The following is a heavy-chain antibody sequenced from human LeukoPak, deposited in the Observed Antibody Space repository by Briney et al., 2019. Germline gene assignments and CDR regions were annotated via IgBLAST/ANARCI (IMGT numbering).Heavy chain of an antibody. CDR1: GFSFSTQE. J-gene: IGHJ4*02. V-gene: IGHV3-48*03. D-gene: IGHD5-12*01. CDR2: ISSNSRTI. CDR3: ARGSYTGFDLYFDY. Sequence: PGGSLRLSCATSGFSFSTQEMTWVRQAPGKGVEWVSYISSNSRTIYYADSVKGRFTISRDNTRNSVFLQLNSLRVEDTGFYYCARGSYTGFDLYFDYWGKGTLVTVSS.